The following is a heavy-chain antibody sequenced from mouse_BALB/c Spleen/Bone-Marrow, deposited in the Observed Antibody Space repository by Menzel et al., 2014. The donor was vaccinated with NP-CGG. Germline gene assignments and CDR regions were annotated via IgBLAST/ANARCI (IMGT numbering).Heavy chain of an antibody. D-gene: IGHD2-3*01. CDR1: GFDFSRYW. CDR2: INPDSSTI. CDR3: ASYDGYYYWYFDV. J-gene: IGHJ1*01. V-gene: IGHV4-1*02. Sequence: VQLQQPGGGLVQPGGSLKLSCAASGFDFSRYWMSWVRQAPGKGLEWIGEINPDSSTINYTPSLKDKFIISRDNAKNTLYLQMSKVRSEDTALYYCASYDGYYYWYFDVWGAGTTVTASS.